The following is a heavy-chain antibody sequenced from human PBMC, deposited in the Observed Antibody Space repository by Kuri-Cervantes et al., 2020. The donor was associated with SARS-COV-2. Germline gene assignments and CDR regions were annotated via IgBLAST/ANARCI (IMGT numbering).Heavy chain of an antibody. CDR1: GFTFSDYY. J-gene: IGHJ6*03. CDR3: ARRGTTVTTYYYYYYMDV. V-gene: IGHV3-11*01. Sequence: GESLKISCAASGFTFSDYYMSWIRQAPGKGLEWVSYISSSGSTIYYADSVKGRFTISRDNAKNSLYLQMNSLRAEDTAVYYCARRGTTVTTYYYYYYMDVWGKETTVTVSS. D-gene: IGHD4-17*01. CDR2: ISSSGSTI.